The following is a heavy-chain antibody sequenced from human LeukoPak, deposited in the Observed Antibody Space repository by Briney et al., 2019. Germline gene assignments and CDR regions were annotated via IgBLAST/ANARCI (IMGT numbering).Heavy chain of an antibody. CDR2: IYYSGST. D-gene: IGHD4-23*01. V-gene: IGHV4-59*01. Sequence: SETLSLTCTCSGGSISSYYWSWIRQPPGKGLEWIGYIYYSGSTNYNPSLKSRVTISVDTSKNQFSLKLSSVTAADTAVYYCARGGSTVTPKYCQYWGQGTLVTVSS. CDR1: GGSISSYY. J-gene: IGHJ1*01. CDR3: ARGGSTVTPKYCQY.